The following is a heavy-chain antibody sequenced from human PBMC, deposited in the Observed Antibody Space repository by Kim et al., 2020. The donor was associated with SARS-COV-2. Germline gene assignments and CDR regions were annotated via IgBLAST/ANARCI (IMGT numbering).Heavy chain of an antibody. J-gene: IGHJ4*02. CDR1: GFTFSSYS. D-gene: IGHD6-6*01. V-gene: IGHV3-21*01. Sequence: GGSLRLSCAASGFTFSSYSMNWVRQAPGKGLEWVSSISSSSSYIYYADSVKGRFTISRDNAKNSLYLQMNSLRAEDTAVYYCATIWRAQYHAQLVKDYWGQGTLVTVSS. CDR3: ATIWRAQYHAQLVKDY. CDR2: ISSSSSYI.